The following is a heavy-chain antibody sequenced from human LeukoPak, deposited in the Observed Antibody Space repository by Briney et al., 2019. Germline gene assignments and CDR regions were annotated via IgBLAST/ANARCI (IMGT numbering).Heavy chain of an antibody. D-gene: IGHD3-10*02. CDR1: GFNFDRYT. V-gene: IGHV3-43*01. CDR2: AGWAGGTT. Sequence: GGSLRLSCATSGFNFDRYTIHWVRQAPGKGLEWVPLAGWAGGTTFYSDSVRGRFTISRDSGRKSVYLQMNSLTTDDTAFYFCAKELDTMFFDYWGQGALVTVSS. J-gene: IGHJ4*02. CDR3: AKELDTMFFDY.